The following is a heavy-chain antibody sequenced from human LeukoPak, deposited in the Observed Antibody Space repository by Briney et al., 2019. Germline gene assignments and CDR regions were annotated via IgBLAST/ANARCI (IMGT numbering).Heavy chain of an antibody. CDR1: GFIFNNYA. V-gene: IGHV3-9*01. Sequence: GGYLRLSCAGSGFIFNNYAMHWVRQSPGKGLEWVSGISWNSGSIDYADSVKGRFTISRDNAKNSLYLQMNSLRVEDTAFYYCAKDNRRHYTSGPNPDSLHWGQGALVTVSS. J-gene: IGHJ4*02. D-gene: IGHD6-19*01. CDR3: AKDNRRHYTSGPNPDSLH. CDR2: ISWNSGSI.